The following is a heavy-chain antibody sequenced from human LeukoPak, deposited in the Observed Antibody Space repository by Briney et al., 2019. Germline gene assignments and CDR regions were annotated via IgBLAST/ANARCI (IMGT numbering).Heavy chain of an antibody. CDR1: GGSISSSSYY. J-gene: IGHJ5*02. CDR2: IYYSGST. Sequence: PSETLSLTCTVSGGSISSSSYYWGWIRQPPGKGLEWIGSIYYSGSTSYNPSLKSRITISVDASKNQFSLKLSSVTAADTALYYCARPPSGKSWFDPWGQGILVTVSS. V-gene: IGHV4-39*01. CDR3: ARPPSGKSWFDP.